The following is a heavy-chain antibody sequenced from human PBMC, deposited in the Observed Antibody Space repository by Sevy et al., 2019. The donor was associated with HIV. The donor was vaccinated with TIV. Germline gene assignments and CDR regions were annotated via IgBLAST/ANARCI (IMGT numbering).Heavy chain of an antibody. J-gene: IGHJ6*02. CDR3: AREGGYSDQGMDV. V-gene: IGHV3-48*01. CDR1: GFTFSSYS. CDR2: ISGSSTTI. D-gene: IGHD5-12*01. Sequence: GGSLRLSCAASGFTFSSYSMNWVRQAPGKGLEWASYISGSSTTIYYADSVKGRFTISRDNAKNSLYLQMNSLRAEDTVVYYCAREGGYSDQGMDVWGQGTTVTVSS.